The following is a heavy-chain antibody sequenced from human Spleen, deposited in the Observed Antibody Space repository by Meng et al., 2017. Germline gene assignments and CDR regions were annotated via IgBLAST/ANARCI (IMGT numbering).Heavy chain of an antibody. D-gene: IGHD6-19*01. V-gene: IGHV3-66*02. Sequence: GESLKISCAASGFSVSHNYMSWVRQAPGKGLEWVSVIYSGGDTYYANSVKGRFTISRDNSKNTLFLQMNSLRAEDTAVYYCARDLSSGWLGDYWGQGTLVTVSS. CDR2: IYSGGDT. CDR1: GFSVSHNY. J-gene: IGHJ4*02. CDR3: ARDLSSGWLGDY.